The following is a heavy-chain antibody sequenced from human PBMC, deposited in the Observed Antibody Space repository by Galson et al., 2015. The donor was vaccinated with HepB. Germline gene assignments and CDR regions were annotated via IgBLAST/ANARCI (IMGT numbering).Heavy chain of an antibody. D-gene: IGHD5-18*01. Sequence: SLRLSCAASGFTFSSYSMNWVRQAPGKGLEWVSSISSSSSYIYYADSVKGRFTISRDNAKNSLYLQMNSLRAEDTAVYYCARSPTAMAKYYYGMDVWGQGTTVTVSS. CDR2: ISSSSSYI. J-gene: IGHJ6*02. CDR1: GFTFSSYS. CDR3: ARSPTAMAKYYYGMDV. V-gene: IGHV3-21*01.